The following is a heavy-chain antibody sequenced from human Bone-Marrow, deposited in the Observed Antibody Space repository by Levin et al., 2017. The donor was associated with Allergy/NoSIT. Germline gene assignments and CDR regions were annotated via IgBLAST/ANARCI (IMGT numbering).Heavy chain of an antibody. Sequence: GESLKISCQTSGYKFVSYWLAWVRQMPGKGLEWIGRIDPSDSYTNYNPSFQGHVTISADKSIATAYLQWSRLKASDTAVYYCARVRWTPVTTTRLAAFDVWGQGTLVTVTS. V-gene: IGHV5-10-1*01. D-gene: IGHD4-17*01. CDR1: GYKFVSYW. CDR2: IDPSDSYT. J-gene: IGHJ3*01. CDR3: ARVRWTPVTTTRLAAFDV.